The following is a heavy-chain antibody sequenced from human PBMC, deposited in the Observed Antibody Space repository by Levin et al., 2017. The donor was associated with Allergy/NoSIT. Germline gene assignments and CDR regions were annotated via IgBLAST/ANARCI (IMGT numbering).Heavy chain of an antibody. CDR2: INSDGSNT. J-gene: IGHJ1*01. D-gene: IGHD3-22*01. CDR3: ARGYFDSSGYTLY. Sequence: GGSLRLSCAASGFTFSSYWMHWVRQAPGKGLVWVSRINSDGSNTSYADSVKGRFTISRDNAKNTLYLQMNSPRAEDTAVYYCARGYFDSSGYTLYWGQGTLVTVSS. V-gene: IGHV3-74*01. CDR1: GFTFSSYW.